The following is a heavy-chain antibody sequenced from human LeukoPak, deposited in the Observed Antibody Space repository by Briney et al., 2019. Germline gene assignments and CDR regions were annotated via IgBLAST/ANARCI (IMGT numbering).Heavy chain of an antibody. CDR3: ARGVGGYTYGSMLPFDY. CDR1: GGSISSSSYY. CDR2: IYYSGST. Sequence: PSETLSLTCTVSGGSISSSSYYWGWIRQPPGKGLEWIGSIYYSGSTNYNPSLKSRVTISVDTSKNQFSLKLSSVTAADTAVYYCARGVGGYTYGSMLPFDYWGQGTLVTVSS. D-gene: IGHD5-18*01. V-gene: IGHV4-39*07. J-gene: IGHJ4*02.